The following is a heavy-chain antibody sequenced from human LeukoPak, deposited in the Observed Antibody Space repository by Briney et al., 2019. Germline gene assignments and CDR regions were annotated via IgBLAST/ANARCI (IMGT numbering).Heavy chain of an antibody. CDR1: GGSFSGYY. J-gene: IGHJ3*02. CDR2: IYYSGST. CDR3: AILRADYGVSGDAFDI. V-gene: IGHV4-59*01. D-gene: IGHD4-17*01. Sequence: PSETLSLTCAVYGGSFSGYYWSWIRQPPVKGLEWIGYIYYSGSTNYNPSLKSRVTISVDTSKNQFSLKLSSVTAADTAVYYCAILRADYGVSGDAFDIWGQGTMVTVSS.